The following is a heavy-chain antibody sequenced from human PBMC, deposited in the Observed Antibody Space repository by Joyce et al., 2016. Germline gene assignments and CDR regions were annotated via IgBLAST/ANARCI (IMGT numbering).Heavy chain of an antibody. Sequence: QVQLQESGPGLVKPSETLSLTCTVSGDSISSGDYYWNWIRQNPGKGLEWIGYSSYRGSTYYNPSLKSRVTISVDTSKNQFSLRLTSVTAADTAVYYCARGQNWFDPWGQGTLVTVSS. CDR1: GDSISSGDYY. CDR3: ARGQNWFDP. CDR2: SSYRGST. V-gene: IGHV4-31*03. J-gene: IGHJ5*02.